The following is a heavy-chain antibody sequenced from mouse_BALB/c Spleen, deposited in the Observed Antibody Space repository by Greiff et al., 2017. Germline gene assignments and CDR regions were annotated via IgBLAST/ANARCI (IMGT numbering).Heavy chain of an antibody. J-gene: IGHJ3*01. CDR2: ISSGGSYT. V-gene: IGHV5-6*01. CDR3: ARQLGLRAWFAY. CDR1: GFTFSSYG. Sequence: EVMLVESGGDLVKPGGSLKLSCAASGFTFSSYGMSWVRQTPDKRLEWVATISSGGSYTYYPDSVKGRFTISRDNAKNTLYLQMSSLKSEDTAMYYCARQLGLRAWFAYWGQGTLVTVSA. D-gene: IGHD3-1*01.